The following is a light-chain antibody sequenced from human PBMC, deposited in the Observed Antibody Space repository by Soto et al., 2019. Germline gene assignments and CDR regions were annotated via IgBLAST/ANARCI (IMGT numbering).Light chain of an antibody. CDR3: QHYDTSPTWT. CDR1: QSVSSSY. V-gene: IGKV3-20*01. J-gene: IGKJ1*01. CDR2: GAS. Sequence: DIVLTQSPGTLSLSPGERATLSCRASQSVSSSYLAWYQQKPGQAPRLLIYGASSRATGIPDRFSGVGSGTDFPLTISRLEPEDFVVYYCQHYDTSPTWTFGQGTNVEIK.